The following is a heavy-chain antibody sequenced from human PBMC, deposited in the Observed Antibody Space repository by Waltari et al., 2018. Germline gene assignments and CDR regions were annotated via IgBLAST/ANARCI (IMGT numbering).Heavy chain of an antibody. CDR3: ARRNCSGGSCYLADAFDI. Sequence: QLQLQESGPGLVKPSETLSLTCTVSGGSISSSSYYWGWIRQPPGKGLEWIGSIYYSGGTYYNPSLKSRVTISVDTSKNQFSLKLSSVTAADTAVYYCARRNCSGGSCYLADAFDIWGQGTMVTVSS. V-gene: IGHV4-39*01. CDR2: IYYSGGT. D-gene: IGHD2-15*01. J-gene: IGHJ3*02. CDR1: GGSISSSSYY.